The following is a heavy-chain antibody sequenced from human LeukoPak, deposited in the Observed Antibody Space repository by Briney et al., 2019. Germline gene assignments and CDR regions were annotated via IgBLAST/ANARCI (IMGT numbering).Heavy chain of an antibody. CDR2: IYTGGST. CDR3: ARGNLLTGKYMVY. CDR1: GFTVSTNY. Sequence: PGGSLRLSCAAYGFTVSTNYMNWVRQAPGKGLEWVSVIYTGGSTYYADSVKGRFTISRDNSKNTLYLQMNSLRAEDTAVYYCARGNLLTGKYMVYWGQGTLVTVSS. J-gene: IGHJ4*02. D-gene: IGHD3-9*01. V-gene: IGHV3-53*01.